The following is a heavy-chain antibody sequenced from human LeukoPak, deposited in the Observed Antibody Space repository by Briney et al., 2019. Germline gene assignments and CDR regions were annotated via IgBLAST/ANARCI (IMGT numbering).Heavy chain of an antibody. J-gene: IGHJ4*02. D-gene: IGHD5-24*01. Sequence: PSETLSLTCTVSGGSTTDYFWSWIRQPAGKGLEWIGRIYSSGSTNYNASLKSRVTMSVDTSKNQFSLKLSSVTAAGTAVYYCAREVSARDGSLGRPFDYWGQGTLVTVSS. CDR2: IYSSGST. V-gene: IGHV4-4*07. CDR3: AREVSARDGSLGRPFDY. CDR1: GGSTTDYF.